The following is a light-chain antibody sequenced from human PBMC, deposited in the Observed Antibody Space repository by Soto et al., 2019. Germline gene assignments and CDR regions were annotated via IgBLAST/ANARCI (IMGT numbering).Light chain of an antibody. CDR2: GAY. CDR1: QSVSINS. Sequence: EVVLTQSPDTLPLSPGERATLSCRASQSVSINSLVWYQQKPGQAPRLLIYGAYNRATGIPDRFSASGSGTDFTLTISRLEPEDFAMYYCQQYSSSWYTFGQGTKVEVK. V-gene: IGKV3-20*01. J-gene: IGKJ2*01. CDR3: QQYSSSWYT.